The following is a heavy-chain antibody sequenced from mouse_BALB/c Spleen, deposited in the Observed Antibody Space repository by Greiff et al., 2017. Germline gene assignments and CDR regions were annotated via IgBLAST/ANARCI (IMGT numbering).Heavy chain of an antibody. CDR3: ARYSPHGDYGNGMDY. CDR2: IWGDGST. D-gene: IGHD2-4*01. Sequence: VQLQQSGPGLVPPSQSLSITCTVSGFSLTGYGVNWVRQPPGKGLEWLGMIWGDGSTDYNSALKSRLSISKGNSKSQVFLKMNSLQTDETAGYYCARYSPHGDYGNGMDYWGQGTSVTVSA. J-gene: IGHJ4*01. V-gene: IGHV2-6-7*01. CDR1: GFSLTGYG.